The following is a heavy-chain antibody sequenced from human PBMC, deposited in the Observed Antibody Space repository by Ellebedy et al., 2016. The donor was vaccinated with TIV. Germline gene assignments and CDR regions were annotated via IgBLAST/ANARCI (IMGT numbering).Heavy chain of an antibody. D-gene: IGHD6-19*01. J-gene: IGHJ3*02. Sequence: SQTLSLTCAISGDSVSSNSAAWNWIRQSPSRGLEWLGRTYYRSKWYNDYAVSVKSRITINPDTSKNQFSLQLNSVTPEDTAVYYCARDQIWAVAGTRDAFDIWGQGTMVTVSS. CDR2: TYYRSKWYN. CDR1: GDSVSSNSAA. CDR3: ARDQIWAVAGTRDAFDI. V-gene: IGHV6-1*01.